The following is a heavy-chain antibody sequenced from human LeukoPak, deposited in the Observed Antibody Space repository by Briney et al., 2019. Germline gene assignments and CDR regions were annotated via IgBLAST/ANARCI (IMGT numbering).Heavy chain of an antibody. J-gene: IGHJ4*02. Sequence: GASVKVSCKASGYTFTGYYMHWVRQAPGQGLEWMGWINPNSGDPIYARGFKGRFVLSVDKSVNTAYLEIASLQTEDNAVYYCARSSRGVIGLLDYWGQGTLVTVSS. D-gene: IGHD3-10*01. CDR1: GYTFTGYY. CDR2: INPNSGDP. V-gene: IGHV7-4-1*01. CDR3: ARSSRGVIGLLDY.